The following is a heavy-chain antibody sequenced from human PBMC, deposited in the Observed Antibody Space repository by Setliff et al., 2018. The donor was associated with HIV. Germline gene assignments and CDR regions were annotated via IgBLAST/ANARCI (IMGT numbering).Heavy chain of an antibody. CDR3: ASPWLPIAAAGTGLSFDY. V-gene: IGHV3-23*01. J-gene: IGHJ4*02. Sequence: AGGSLRLSCAASGFIFSDYAMTWVRQAPGKGLEWVSGISGSGANPYNADFVEGRFTVSRDNSKNTLYLQLNSLRAEDTAVYYCASPWLPIAAAGTGLSFDYWGQGTLVTVSS. CDR2: ISGSGANP. CDR1: GFIFSDYA. D-gene: IGHD6-13*01.